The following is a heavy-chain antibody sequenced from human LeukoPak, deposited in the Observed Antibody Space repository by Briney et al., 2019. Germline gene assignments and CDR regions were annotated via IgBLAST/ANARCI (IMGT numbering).Heavy chain of an antibody. CDR2: ISSSGSTI. CDR1: GFTFSSYE. J-gene: IGHJ6*02. Sequence: PGGSLRLPCAASGFTFSSYEMNWVRQAPGKGLEWVSYISSSGSTIYYADSVKGRFTISRDNAKNSLYLQMNSLRAEDTAVNYCAREGATDYYYYGMDVWGQGTTVTVSS. CDR3: AREGATDYYYYGMDV. V-gene: IGHV3-48*03.